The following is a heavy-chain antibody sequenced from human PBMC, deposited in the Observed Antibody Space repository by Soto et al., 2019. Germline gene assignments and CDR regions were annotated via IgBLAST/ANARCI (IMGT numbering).Heavy chain of an antibody. CDR2: ISAYNGNT. CDR3: SRDLRGLQLWSFYY. J-gene: IGHJ4*02. D-gene: IGHD5-18*01. CDR1: GYTFTSYG. V-gene: IGHV1-18*01. Sequence: ASVKVSCTASGYTFTSYGISWVRQSPGQGLEWMGWISAYNGNTNYAQKLQGRVTMTTDTSTSTAYVEPRSLRSDDTAVYYCSRDLRGLQLWSFYYWGQGTLVTVSS.